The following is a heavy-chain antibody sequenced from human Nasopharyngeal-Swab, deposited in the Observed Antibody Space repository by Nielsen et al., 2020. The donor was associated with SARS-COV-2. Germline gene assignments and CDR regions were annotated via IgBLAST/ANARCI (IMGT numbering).Heavy chain of an antibody. J-gene: IGHJ4*02. Sequence: GESLKISCAASGFTFSSYWMSWVRQAPGKGLEWVANIKQDGSEKYYVDSVKGRFTISRDNAKNSLYLQMNSLRAEDTALYYCTRERGYSYGYSDYWGQGTLVTVSS. CDR1: GFTFSSYW. D-gene: IGHD5-18*01. V-gene: IGHV3-7*01. CDR2: IKQDGSEK. CDR3: TRERGYSYGYSDY.